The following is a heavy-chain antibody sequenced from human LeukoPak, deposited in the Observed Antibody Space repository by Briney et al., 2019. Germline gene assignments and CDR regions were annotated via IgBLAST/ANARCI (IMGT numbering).Heavy chain of an antibody. CDR1: GFTFSSYA. J-gene: IGHJ4*02. CDR2: ISGSGGST. CDR3: AKDLGWYSSSWSFDY. D-gene: IGHD6-13*01. Sequence: GGSLRLSCAASGFTFSSYAMSWVRQAPGKGLEWVSAISGSGGSTYYADSVKGRFTISRDNSKNTLYLQMNSLRVEDTAVYYCAKDLGWYSSSWSFDYWGQGTLVTVSS. V-gene: IGHV3-23*01.